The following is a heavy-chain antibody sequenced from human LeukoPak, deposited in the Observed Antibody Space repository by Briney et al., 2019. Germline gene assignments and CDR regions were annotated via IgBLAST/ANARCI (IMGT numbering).Heavy chain of an antibody. CDR3: ARRRQVSAYSPYAFDM. D-gene: IGHD2-21*01. Sequence: SETLSLTCTVSGDSMTYSYWSWIRQPPGKGLEWLGNVYLSVSVKSNPSLKSRVTISLDTSKKQLSLRLSSVTAADTAVYYCARRRQVSAYSPYAFDMWGQGTMVTVFS. V-gene: IGHV4-59*08. CDR2: VYLSVSV. CDR1: GDSMTYSY. J-gene: IGHJ3*02.